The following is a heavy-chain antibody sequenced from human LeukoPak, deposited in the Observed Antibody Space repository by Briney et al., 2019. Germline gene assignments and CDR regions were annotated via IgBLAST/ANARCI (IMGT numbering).Heavy chain of an antibody. V-gene: IGHV5-51*01. CDR2: IYPGDSGT. CDR3: ARHECPSCPPGWFDS. Sequence: GESLKISCKGSGYSFPNYWIGWVRQMPGKGLEWMGIIYPGDSGTRYSPSFQGQVTFSADKSITTAYLQWSSLKASDTAMYYCARHECPSCPPGWFDSWGQGTLVTVSS. J-gene: IGHJ5*01. CDR1: GYSFPNYW. D-gene: IGHD2-2*01.